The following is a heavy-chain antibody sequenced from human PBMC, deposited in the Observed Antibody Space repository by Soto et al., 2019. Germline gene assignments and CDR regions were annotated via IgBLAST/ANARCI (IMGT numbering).Heavy chain of an antibody. CDR1: GFTFSSHW. J-gene: IGHJ4*02. CDR2: INSDGSST. CDR3: AGSLYSYGAIDY. D-gene: IGHD5-18*01. Sequence: QPGGSLRLSCAASGFTFSSHWMHWVRQTPGKGLVWVSRINSDGSSTTYADSVKGRFTISRDNAKNTLYLQMNSLRGEDTAVYYCAGSLYSYGAIDYWGQGTLVTVSS. V-gene: IGHV3-74*01.